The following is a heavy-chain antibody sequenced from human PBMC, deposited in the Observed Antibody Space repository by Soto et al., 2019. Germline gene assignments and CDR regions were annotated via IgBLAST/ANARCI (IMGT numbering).Heavy chain of an antibody. Sequence: GGSLRLSCAASGFTFSSYAMSWVRQAPGKGLEWVSAISGSGGSTYYADSVKGRFTISRDNSKNTLYLQMNSLRAEDTAVYYCAKGREGGMATTTTFDYWGQGTLVTVSS. CDR1: GFTFSSYA. CDR2: ISGSGGST. V-gene: IGHV3-23*01. D-gene: IGHD5-12*01. CDR3: AKGREGGMATTTTFDY. J-gene: IGHJ4*02.